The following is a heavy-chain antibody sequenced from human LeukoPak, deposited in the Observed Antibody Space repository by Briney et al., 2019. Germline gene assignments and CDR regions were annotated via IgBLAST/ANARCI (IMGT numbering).Heavy chain of an antibody. V-gene: IGHV4-59*08. Sequence: SETLSLTCTVSGASVSSSYWSWIRQPPGKGLEWIGYIYYSGSTNYNPPLKSRVTISVDTSKNQFSLKVSSVTAADTAVYYCASNYYGSVNLDYWGQGNLVTVSS. J-gene: IGHJ4*02. D-gene: IGHD3-10*01. CDR2: IYYSGST. CDR1: GASVSSSY. CDR3: ASNYYGSVNLDY.